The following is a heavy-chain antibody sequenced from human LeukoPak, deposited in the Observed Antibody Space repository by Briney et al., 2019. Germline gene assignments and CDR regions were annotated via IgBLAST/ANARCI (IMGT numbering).Heavy chain of an antibody. J-gene: IGHJ4*02. V-gene: IGHV3-23*01. Sequence: GGSLRLSCAASGFTFSSYGMSWVRQPPGKGLKWVSSIFPSGGEIHYADSVRGRFTISRDNSKSTLSLQMNSLRAEDTAIYYCATYRQVLLPFESWGQGTLVTVSS. CDR1: GFTFSSYG. CDR3: ATYRQVLLPFES. CDR2: IFPSGGEI. D-gene: IGHD2-8*02.